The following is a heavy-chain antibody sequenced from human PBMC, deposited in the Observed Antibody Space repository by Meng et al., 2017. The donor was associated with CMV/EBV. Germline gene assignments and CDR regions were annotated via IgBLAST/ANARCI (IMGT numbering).Heavy chain of an antibody. CDR3: ARAGSSSSSAGIDY. CDR1: GGSFSSYT. J-gene: IGHJ4*02. D-gene: IGHD6-6*01. Sequence: SVKVSCKASGGSFSSYTISWVRQAPGQGLEWMGRFIPILGIANYAQKFQGRVTITADKSTSTAYMELSSLRSEDTAVYYCARAGSSSSSAGIDYWGPGTLVTVSS. CDR2: FIPILGIA. V-gene: IGHV1-69*02.